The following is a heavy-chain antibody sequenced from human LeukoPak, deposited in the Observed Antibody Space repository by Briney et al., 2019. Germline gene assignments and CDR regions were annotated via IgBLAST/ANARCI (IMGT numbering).Heavy chain of an antibody. D-gene: IGHD3-22*01. J-gene: IGHJ4*02. CDR1: GYSFTSNY. Sequence: ASVKVSCKASGYSFTSNYIHWERQAPGQGLEWMGMIYPRDGSTSYAQKFQGRVTVTRDTSTSTVHMELSGLRSEDTAVYYCAREQYYSDSSGYATLFDYWGQGTLVTVSS. V-gene: IGHV1-46*01. CDR3: AREQYYSDSSGYATLFDY. CDR2: IYPRDGST.